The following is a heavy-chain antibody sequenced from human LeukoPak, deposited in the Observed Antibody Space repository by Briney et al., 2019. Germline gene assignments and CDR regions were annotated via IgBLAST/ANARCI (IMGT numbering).Heavy chain of an antibody. J-gene: IGHJ1*01. D-gene: IGHD6-13*01. CDR3: AGSIAAAGTKYFQH. CDR1: GFTFSSYE. V-gene: IGHV3-48*03. CDR2: ISSSGSTI. Sequence: PGGSLRLSCAASGFTFSSYEMNWVRQAPGKGLEWVSYISSSGSTIYYADSVKGRFTFSRDNAKNSLYLQMNSLRAEDTAVYYCAGSIAAAGTKYFQHWGQGTLVTVSS.